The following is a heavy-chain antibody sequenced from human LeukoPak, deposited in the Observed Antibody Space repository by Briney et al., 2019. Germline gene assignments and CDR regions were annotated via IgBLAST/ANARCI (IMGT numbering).Heavy chain of an antibody. J-gene: IGHJ5*02. V-gene: IGHV3-7*01. CDR3: ARFVVLPAASGGGFDP. D-gene: IGHD2-2*01. Sequence: GGTLRLSCAASGFTFSNYWMTWVRQAPGKGLEWVANIKQDESEKYYVDSVKSRFTISRDNAKNSLYLQMNSLRAEDTAVYYCARFVVLPAASGGGFDPWGQGTLVTVSS. CDR1: GFTFSNYW. CDR2: IKQDESEK.